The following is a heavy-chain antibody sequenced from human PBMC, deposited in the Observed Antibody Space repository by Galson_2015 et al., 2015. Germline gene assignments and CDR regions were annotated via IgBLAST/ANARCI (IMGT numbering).Heavy chain of an antibody. D-gene: IGHD3-10*01. CDR3: ARGRSLVPGVRGGEYFQY. CDR1: GGSFSGYY. Sequence: SETLSLTCAVYGGSFSGYYWSWIRQPPEEGLEWIGEIDHSGSTNYNPSLKSRVTISVDTSKNQFSLKVTSVTAADTAVYYCARGRSLVPGVRGGEYFQYWGQGSLVIVSS. J-gene: IGHJ1*01. V-gene: IGHV4-34*01. CDR2: IDHSGST.